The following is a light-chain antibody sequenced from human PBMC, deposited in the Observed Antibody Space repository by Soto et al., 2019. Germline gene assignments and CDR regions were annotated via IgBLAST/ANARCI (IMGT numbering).Light chain of an antibody. Sequence: SYELTQPPSVSVSPGQTASITCSGDKLGDKYACWYQQKPGQSPVLVIYQDNKRPSGIPERFSGSNSGNTATLTISGTQAMDEDDYYCQAWDTGTVVFGGGTKLTVL. CDR2: QDN. J-gene: IGLJ2*01. V-gene: IGLV3-1*01. CDR1: KLGDKY. CDR3: QAWDTGTVV.